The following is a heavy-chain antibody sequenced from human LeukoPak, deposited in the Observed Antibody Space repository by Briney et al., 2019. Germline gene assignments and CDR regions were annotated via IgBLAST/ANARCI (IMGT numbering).Heavy chain of an antibody. J-gene: IGHJ1*01. CDR3: TSRDSTVTPTGYFQH. CDR2: IRSKANSYAT. D-gene: IGHD4-17*01. Sequence: GGSLRLSCTASGFTFSGSAMHWVRQASGKGLEWVGRIRSKANSYATAYAASVKGRFTISRDDSKNTAYLQMNSLKTEDTAVYYCTSRDSTVTPTGYFQHWGQGTLVAVSS. V-gene: IGHV3-73*01. CDR1: GFTFSGSA.